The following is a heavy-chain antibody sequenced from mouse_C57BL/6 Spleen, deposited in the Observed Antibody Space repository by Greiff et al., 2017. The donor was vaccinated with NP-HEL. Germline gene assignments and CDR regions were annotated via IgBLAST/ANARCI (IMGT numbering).Heavy chain of an antibody. Sequence: VQLQQPGAELVMPGASVKLSCKASGYTFTSYWMHWVKQRPGQGLEWIGEIDPSDSYTNYNQKFKGKSTLTVDKSSSTAYMQLSSLTSEDSAVYYCARDAITAVASWGQGTLVTVSA. CDR1: GYTFTSYW. CDR2: IDPSDSYT. D-gene: IGHD1-1*01. J-gene: IGHJ3*01. V-gene: IGHV1-69*01. CDR3: ARDAITAVAS.